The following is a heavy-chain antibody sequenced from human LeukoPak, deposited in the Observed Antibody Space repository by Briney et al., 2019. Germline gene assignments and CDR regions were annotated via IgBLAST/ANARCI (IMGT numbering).Heavy chain of an antibody. Sequence: GGSLRLSCSAPGFIFSTYNMNWVRQAPGKGLEWVSYISSSSNTIYYADSVRGRFTISRDNAKNSLYLQMNSLRAEDTAVYYCARDFPTFDYWGQGTLVTVSS. V-gene: IGHV3-48*01. CDR2: ISSSSNTI. J-gene: IGHJ4*02. CDR3: ARDFPTFDY. CDR1: GFIFSTYN.